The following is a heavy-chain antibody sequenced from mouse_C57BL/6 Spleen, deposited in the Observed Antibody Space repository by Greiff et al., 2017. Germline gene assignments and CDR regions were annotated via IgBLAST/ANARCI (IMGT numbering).Heavy chain of an antibody. CDR2: ISSGGSYT. D-gene: IGHD2-3*01. J-gene: IGHJ3*01. Sequence: EVMLVESGGDLVKPGGSLKLSCAASGFTFSSYGMSWVRQTPDKRLEWVATISSGGSYTYYPDSVKGRFTISRDNAKNTLYLQMSSLKSEDTAMYYCARHRLYDGYYGAYWGQGTLVTVSA. V-gene: IGHV5-6*01. CDR1: GFTFSSYG. CDR3: ARHRLYDGYYGAY.